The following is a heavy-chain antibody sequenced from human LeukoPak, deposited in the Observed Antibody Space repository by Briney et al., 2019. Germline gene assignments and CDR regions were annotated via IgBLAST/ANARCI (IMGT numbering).Heavy chain of an antibody. CDR3: ARDQKHWPRTMIVGPVGAFDI. J-gene: IGHJ3*02. Sequence: PGGSLRLSCAASGFTFSSYSMNWVRQAPGKGLEWVSYISSSSSTIYYADSVKGRFTISRDNAKNSLYLQVNSLRAEDTAVYYCARDQKHWPRTMIVGPVGAFDIWGQGTMVTVSS. CDR1: GFTFSSYS. CDR2: ISSSSSTI. D-gene: IGHD3-22*01. V-gene: IGHV3-48*04.